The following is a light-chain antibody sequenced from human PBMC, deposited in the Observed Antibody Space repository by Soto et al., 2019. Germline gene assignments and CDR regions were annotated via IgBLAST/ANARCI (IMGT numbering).Light chain of an antibody. J-gene: IGKJ3*01. CDR1: QGISSA. CDR2: DAS. Sequence: AIQLTQSPSSLSASVGDRVTITCRASQGISSALAWYQQKPGKAPKLLIYDASSLESGVPSRFSGGGSRTDFTRTISSLQPEDFATYYCQQFNSYPLTFGPGTKVDIK. V-gene: IGKV1-13*02. CDR3: QQFNSYPLT.